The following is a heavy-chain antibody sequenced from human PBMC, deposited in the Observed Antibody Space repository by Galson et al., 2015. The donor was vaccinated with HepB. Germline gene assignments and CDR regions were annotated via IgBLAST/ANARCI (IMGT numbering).Heavy chain of an antibody. CDR1: GFAFSSYA. V-gene: IGHV3-23*01. D-gene: IGHD1-26*01. CDR3: ARDERGRKYVAGTTGSPAW. J-gene: IGHJ4*02. CDR2: VTGNGDST. Sequence: SLRLSCAASGFAFSSYAMTWFRQAPGKGLEWVSTVTGNGDSTYYSDSLQGRFTVSRDNSKNALYLHMISRRAEDTATYYCARDERGRKYVAGTTGSPAWWGQGTLVTVSS.